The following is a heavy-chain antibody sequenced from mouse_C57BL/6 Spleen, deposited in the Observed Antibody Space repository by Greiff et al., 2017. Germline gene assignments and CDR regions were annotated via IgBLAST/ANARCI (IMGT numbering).Heavy chain of an antibody. V-gene: IGHV5-6*01. CDR2: ISRGGSYT. CDR3: ERLFITTGVDDAMDY. Sequence: EVQGVESGGDLVKPGGSLKLSCAASGFTFSSYGMSWVRQTPDKRLEWVATISRGGSYTYYPDSVKGRFTFSRDNATNTLYLHMSSLKSEDKAMYYCERLFITTGVDDAMDYWGQGTSVTVSS. J-gene: IGHJ4*01. CDR1: GFTFSSYG. D-gene: IGHD1-1*01.